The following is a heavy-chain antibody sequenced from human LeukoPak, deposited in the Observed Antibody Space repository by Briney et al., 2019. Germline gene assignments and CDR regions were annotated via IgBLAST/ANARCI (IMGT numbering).Heavy chain of an antibody. Sequence: PGGSLRLSCAASGFTFSSYAMSWVRQAPEKGLEWVSSISGSGSSTYYADSVKGRFTISRDNSKNTLYLQMNSLRAEDTAVYYCATHRHSSSWYAEPDLVNWGQGTLVTVSS. CDR1: GFTFSSYA. V-gene: IGHV3-23*01. CDR3: ATHRHSSSWYAEPDLVN. J-gene: IGHJ4*02. D-gene: IGHD6-13*01. CDR2: ISGSGSST.